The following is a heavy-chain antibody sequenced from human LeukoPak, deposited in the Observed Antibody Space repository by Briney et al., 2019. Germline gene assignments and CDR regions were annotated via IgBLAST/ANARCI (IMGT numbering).Heavy chain of an antibody. J-gene: IGHJ4*02. Sequence: SEALSLTCTVSGGSINSYYWTWIRQPAGKGLEWIGRIYTGGSTNYNPSLESRVTMSVDTSKNQFSLKLNSVTAADTAVYYCARQEGGIVGPYWGQGTLVTVSS. V-gene: IGHV4-4*07. D-gene: IGHD1-26*01. CDR2: IYTGGST. CDR1: GGSINSYY. CDR3: ARQEGGIVGPY.